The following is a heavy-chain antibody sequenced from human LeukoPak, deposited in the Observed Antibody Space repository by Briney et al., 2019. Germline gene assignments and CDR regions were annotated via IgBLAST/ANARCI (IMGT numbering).Heavy chain of an antibody. J-gene: IGHJ4*02. Sequence: GGSLRLSCAASGFTFDDYAMHWVRQAPGKGLEWVSLISGDGGSTYYADSVKGRFTISRDNSKNSLYLQMNSLRTEDTALYYCAKEKDYGELHAIDYWGQGTLVTVSS. CDR3: AKEKDYGELHAIDY. V-gene: IGHV3-43*02. D-gene: IGHD4-17*01. CDR1: GFTFDDYA. CDR2: ISGDGGST.